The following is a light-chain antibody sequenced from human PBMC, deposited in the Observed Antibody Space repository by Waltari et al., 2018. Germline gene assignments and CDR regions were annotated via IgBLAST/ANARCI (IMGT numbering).Light chain of an antibody. Sequence: EILLIQSPVTLSVSPRERATLSCKASQSVRSYLAWYQQKPGQAPRLLIYDASNRASGIPARFSGSGSGTDFTLTISNVEPEDFAVYYCQQRHDWPLNFGGGTKLEIK. CDR3: QQRHDWPLN. J-gene: IGKJ4*01. CDR1: QSVRSY. V-gene: IGKV3-11*01. CDR2: DAS.